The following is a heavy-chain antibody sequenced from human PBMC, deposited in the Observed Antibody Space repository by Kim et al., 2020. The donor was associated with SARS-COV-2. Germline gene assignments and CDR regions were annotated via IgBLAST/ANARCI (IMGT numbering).Heavy chain of an antibody. J-gene: IGHJ5*02. Sequence: SETLSLTCTVSGGSISSSSYYSGWIRQPPGKGLEWIGSIYYSGSTYYNPSLKSRVTISVDTSKNQFSLKLRSVTAADRAVFYCARQAQEFPVRVRWFHPGGQGTLVPVSS. CDR1: GGSISSSSYY. V-gene: IGHV4-39*01. CDR3: ARQAQEFPVRVRWFHP. CDR2: IYYSGST. D-gene: IGHD3-10*01.